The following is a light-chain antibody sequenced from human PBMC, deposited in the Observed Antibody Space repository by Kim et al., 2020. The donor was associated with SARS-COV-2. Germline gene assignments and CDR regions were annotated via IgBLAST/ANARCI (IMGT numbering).Light chain of an antibody. V-gene: IGKV2-28*01. CDR2: LGS. CDR3: MQALQTPPT. Sequence: IVMTQSPLTLPVTPGEPASISCISSQSLLHTSGHNYVDWYLQKPGQSPQLLIYLGSNRASGVPDRFSGSGSGTYFTPKISRVETEDIGVYYCMQALQTPPTFGQGTKLEI. J-gene: IGKJ2*01. CDR1: QSLLHTSGHNY.